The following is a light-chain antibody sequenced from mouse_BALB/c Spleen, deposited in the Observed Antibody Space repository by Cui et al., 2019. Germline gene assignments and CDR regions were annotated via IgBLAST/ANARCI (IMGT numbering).Light chain of an antibody. Sequence: QIVLTQPPAITSASLGEEITRTCSASSSVSYMHWYQQKSGTSPKLLIYSTTNLASGGASRYSGSRSGTFYSLRSSRVEAQDAADYYCHQWRSYPWTFGGSTKLKIK. CDR1: SSVSY. V-gene: IGKV4-80*01. CDR2: STT. CDR3: HQWRSYPWT. J-gene: IGKJ1*01.